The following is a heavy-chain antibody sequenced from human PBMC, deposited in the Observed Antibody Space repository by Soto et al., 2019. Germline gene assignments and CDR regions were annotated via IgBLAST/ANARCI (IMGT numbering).Heavy chain of an antibody. V-gene: IGHV4-59*08. CDR1: GGSVSSYY. Sequence: PSETLSLTCTVSGGSVSSYYWSWVRQPPGKGLEWIGYIYYSGSTNYNPSLKSRVTISVDTSKNLFSLRLSSVTAADTAVYYCARVGLMDVWGQGTTVTVSS. CDR2: IYYSGST. CDR3: ARVGLMDV. J-gene: IGHJ6*02.